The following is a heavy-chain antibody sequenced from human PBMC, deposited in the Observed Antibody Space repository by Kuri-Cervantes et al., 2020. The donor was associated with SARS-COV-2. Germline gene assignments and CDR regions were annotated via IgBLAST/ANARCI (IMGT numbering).Heavy chain of an antibody. CDR2: IKSKTDGGTT. CDR3: TTFYSSSWYRAEESFDY. J-gene: IGHJ4*02. CDR1: GFTFSDYY. V-gene: IGHV3-15*01. Sequence: GGSLRLSCAASGFTFSDYYMSWIRQAPGKGLEGVGRIKSKTDGGTTDYAAPVKGRFTISRDDSKNTLYLQMNSLETEDTAVYYCTTFYSSSWYRAEESFDYWGQGTLVTVSS. D-gene: IGHD6-13*01.